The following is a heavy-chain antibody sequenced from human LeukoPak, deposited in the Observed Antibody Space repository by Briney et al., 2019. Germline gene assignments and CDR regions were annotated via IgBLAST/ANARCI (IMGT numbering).Heavy chain of an antibody. CDR2: FDPEDGET. Sequence: ASVKVSCKVSGYTLTELSMHWVRQAPGKGLEWMGGFDPEDGETIYAQKFQGRVTMTEDTSTDTAYMELSSLRSEDTAVYYCATVLVVPAANPGWFDPWGQGTLVTVSS. V-gene: IGHV1-24*01. D-gene: IGHD2-2*01. J-gene: IGHJ5*02. CDR3: ATVLVVPAANPGWFDP. CDR1: GYTLTELS.